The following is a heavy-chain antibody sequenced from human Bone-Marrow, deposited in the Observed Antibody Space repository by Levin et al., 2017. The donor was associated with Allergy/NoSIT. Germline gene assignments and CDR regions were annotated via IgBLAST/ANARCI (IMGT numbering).Heavy chain of an antibody. CDR2: INSDGSST. CDR3: ARDPVLRFLEWSPNWFDP. D-gene: IGHD3-3*01. CDR1: GFTFSSYW. Sequence: LSLTCAASGFTFSSYWMHWVRQAPGKGLVWVSRINSDGSSTSYADSVKGRFTISRDNAKNTLYLQMNSLRAEDTAVYYCARDPVLRFLEWSPNWFDPWGQGTLVTVSS. V-gene: IGHV3-74*01. J-gene: IGHJ5*02.